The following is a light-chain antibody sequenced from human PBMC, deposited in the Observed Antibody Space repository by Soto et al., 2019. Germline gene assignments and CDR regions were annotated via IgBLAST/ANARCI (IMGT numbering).Light chain of an antibody. Sequence: QSALTQPASVSGSPGQSITVSCTGTSSDVGSYNLVSWYQQHPGKAPKLVIYEGSKRPSGVFNRFSGSKSGNTASLTISGLQAEDEADYYCCSYAGSSTWVFGGGTKLTVL. CDR3: CSYAGSSTWV. J-gene: IGLJ3*02. CDR1: SSDVGSYNL. V-gene: IGLV2-23*01. CDR2: EGS.